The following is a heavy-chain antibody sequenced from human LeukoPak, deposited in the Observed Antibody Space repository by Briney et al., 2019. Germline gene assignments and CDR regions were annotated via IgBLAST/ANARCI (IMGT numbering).Heavy chain of an antibody. CDR1: GGSVSSGTYY. CDR3: ARGDRLYSSSWYSDAFDI. J-gene: IGHJ3*02. CDR2: IYYSGST. Sequence: SETLSLTCTVSGGSVSSGTYYWSWIRQPPGKGLEWIGYIYYSGSTNYNPSLKSRVTISVDTSKNQFSLKLSSVTAADTAVYYCARGDRLYSSSWYSDAFDIWGQGTMVTVSS. V-gene: IGHV4-61*01. D-gene: IGHD6-13*01.